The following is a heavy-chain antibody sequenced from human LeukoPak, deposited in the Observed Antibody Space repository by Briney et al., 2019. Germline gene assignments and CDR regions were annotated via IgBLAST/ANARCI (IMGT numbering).Heavy chain of an antibody. V-gene: IGHV3-7*01. Sequence: GGSLRLSCAASGLTFSYYWMRWVRQAPGKGLEWVANIKEDGSEKYYVDSVRARFTVSIDNAKNSLYLQMSSLRAEDTAVYYCVSTTGPWGQGTLVTVSS. J-gene: IGHJ5*02. CDR2: IKEDGSEK. D-gene: IGHD1-7*01. CDR3: VSTTGP. CDR1: GLTFSYYW.